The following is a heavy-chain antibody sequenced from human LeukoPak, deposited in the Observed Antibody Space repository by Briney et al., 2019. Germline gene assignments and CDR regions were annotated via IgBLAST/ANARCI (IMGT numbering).Heavy chain of an antibody. J-gene: IGHJ4*02. V-gene: IGHV3-7*01. CDR3: ARDPGRTDH. CDR1: GFTFSSYW. CDR2: INQDGSDK. Sequence: GGSLRLSCAASGFTFSSYWMSWVRQAPGKGLEWVANINQDGSDKYYVDSVKGRFTISRDNAKNSLYLQMNSPRVEDTAVYYCARDPGRTDHWGQGTLVTVSS.